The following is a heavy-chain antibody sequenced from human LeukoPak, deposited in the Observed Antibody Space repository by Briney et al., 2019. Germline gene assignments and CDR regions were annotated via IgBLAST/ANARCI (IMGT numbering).Heavy chain of an antibody. V-gene: IGHV1-69*13. CDR1: GGTFSSYA. Sequence: ASVKVSCKASGGTFSSYAISWVRQAPGQGLEWMGGIIPIFGTANYAQKFQGRVTITADESTSTAYVELSSLRSEDTAVYYCARGQDLEPYCSGGSCYSPFDYWGQGTLVTVSS. J-gene: IGHJ4*02. CDR2: IIPIFGTA. CDR3: ARGQDLEPYCSGGSCYSPFDY. D-gene: IGHD2-15*01.